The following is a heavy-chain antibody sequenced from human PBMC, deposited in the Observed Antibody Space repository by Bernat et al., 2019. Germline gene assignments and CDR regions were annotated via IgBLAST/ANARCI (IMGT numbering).Heavy chain of an antibody. D-gene: IGHD2-21*02. CDR3: TRALNGDFYFDY. CDR2: MYPGNSGT. Sequence: EVQLVQSGAEVKTPGESLQISCKGSGYTFIDYWIGWVRLMPGRGLEWMGIMYPGNSGTKYSPSFQGLVTLSADNSITTAYLQWSSLKASDTAMYYCTRALNGDFYFDYWGQGTPVTVSS. J-gene: IGHJ4*02. CDR1: GYTFIDYW. V-gene: IGHV5-51*01.